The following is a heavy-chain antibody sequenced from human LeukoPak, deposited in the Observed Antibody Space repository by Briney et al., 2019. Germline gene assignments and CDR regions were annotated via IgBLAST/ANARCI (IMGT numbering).Heavy chain of an antibody. CDR2: INHSGST. D-gene: IGHD3-9*01. V-gene: IGHV4-34*01. CDR1: GFTFSSYA. Sequence: MPGGSLRLSCAASGFTFSSYAMHWVRQAPGKGLEWIGEINHSGSTNYNPSLKSRVTISVDTSKNQFSLKLSSVTAADTAVYYCARRRLRYFDWLEGDYYYYYMDVWGKGTTVTISS. CDR3: ARRRLRYFDWLEGDYYYYYMDV. J-gene: IGHJ6*03.